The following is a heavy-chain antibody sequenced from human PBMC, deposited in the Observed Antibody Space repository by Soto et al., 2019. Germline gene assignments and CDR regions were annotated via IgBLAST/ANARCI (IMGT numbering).Heavy chain of an antibody. CDR1: GFTFGDYA. J-gene: IGHJ4*02. CDR3: ARSRFFDY. Sequence: GGSLRLSCTTSGFTFGDYAMSWFRQAPGKGLEWVGLIRNKDYGGATAYAASVKGRFSISRDDSKSIAYLQMNSLKTEDTAVYYCARSRFFDYWGQGTLVTVSS. V-gene: IGHV3-49*03. CDR2: IRNKDYGGAT.